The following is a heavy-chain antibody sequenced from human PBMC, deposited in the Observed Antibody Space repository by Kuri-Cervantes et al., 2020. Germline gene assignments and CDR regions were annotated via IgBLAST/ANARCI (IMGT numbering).Heavy chain of an antibody. D-gene: IGHD6-6*01. CDR2: IDTDGSTT. CDR1: GFTFSNYW. Sequence: GESLKISCAASGFTFSNYWMHWVRQVPGKGLVWVSRIDTDGSTTTYADSVKGRFTISRDNAKNTLYLQMSSLRVEDTAVYYCAKGGGWSSSLSYYFDSWGQGTLVTVSS. CDR3: AKGGGWSSSLSYYFDS. J-gene: IGHJ4*02. V-gene: IGHV3-74*01.